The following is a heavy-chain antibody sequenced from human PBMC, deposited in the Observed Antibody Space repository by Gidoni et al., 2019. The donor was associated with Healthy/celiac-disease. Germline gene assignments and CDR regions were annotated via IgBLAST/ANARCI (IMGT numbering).Heavy chain of an antibody. D-gene: IGHD2-15*01. CDR1: GGSISSGGYY. V-gene: IGHV4-31*03. J-gene: IGHJ3*02. CDR2: IYYSGST. Sequence: QVQLQESGPGLVKPSQTLSLTCTVSGGSISSGGYYWSWIHQHPGKGLEWIGYIYYSGSTYYNPSLKSRVTISVDTSKNQFSLKLSSVTAADTAVYYCARGWDCSGGSCYEGGAFDIWGQGTMVTVSS. CDR3: ARGWDCSGGSCYEGGAFDI.